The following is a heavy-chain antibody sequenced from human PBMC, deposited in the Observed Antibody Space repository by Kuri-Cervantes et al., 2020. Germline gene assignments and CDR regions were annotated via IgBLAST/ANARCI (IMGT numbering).Heavy chain of an antibody. J-gene: IGHJ4*02. CDR1: GGSISSTFW. CDR3: VRGGTYYLGY. Sequence: SETLSLTCTVSGGSISSTFWWSWVRQPPGKGLEWIGEISLDWDTNYIPSLKSRVTISLDRSKNQLPLKLNSVTAADTAVYYCVRGGTYYLGYWGQGTLVTVSS. V-gene: IGHV4-4*02. CDR2: ISLDWDT. D-gene: IGHD2-15*01.